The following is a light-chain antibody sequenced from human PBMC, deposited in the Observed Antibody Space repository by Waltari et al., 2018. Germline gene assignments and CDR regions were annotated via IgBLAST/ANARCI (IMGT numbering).Light chain of an antibody. CDR3: QQRSDWLRT. Sequence: EIVLTQSPATLSLSPGARATLSCRASPCVSSYLAWYQQKSGQAPRLPIYDASTRATGIPARFSGGGSGTDFTLTISSLGPEDFAVYYCQQRSDWLRTFGGGTKVEIK. J-gene: IGKJ4*01. CDR2: DAS. CDR1: PCVSSY. V-gene: IGKV3-11*01.